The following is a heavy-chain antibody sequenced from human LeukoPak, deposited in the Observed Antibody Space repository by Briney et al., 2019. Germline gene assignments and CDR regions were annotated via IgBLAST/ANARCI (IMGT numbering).Heavy chain of an antibody. V-gene: IGHV3-7*01. J-gene: IGHJ6*03. D-gene: IGHD6-13*01. CDR2: IKQEGSEK. Sequence: GGSRRLSCAASGFTFSSYWMSWVRQAPGGGRGWVANIKQEGSEKYYVDSVKCRFTITRDNAKNSLYLPMNSLRAEHTAVYYCARVHSSSWYRAILGDYYYYYYTDVWSKGTTLTVPS. CDR1: GFTFSSYW. CDR3: ARVHSSSWYRAILGDYYYYYYTDV.